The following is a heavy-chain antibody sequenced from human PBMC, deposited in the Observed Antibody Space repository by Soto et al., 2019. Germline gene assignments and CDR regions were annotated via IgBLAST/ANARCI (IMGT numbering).Heavy chain of an antibody. J-gene: IGHJ4*02. CDR2: ISAYNGNT. CDR1: GYTFTSYG. V-gene: IGHV1-18*01. D-gene: IGHD6-13*01. CDR3: ARGPYSSRASGYFDY. Sequence: ASVKVSCKASGYTFTSYGISWVRQAPGQGLEWMGWISAYNGNTNYAQKLQGRVTMTTDTSTSTAYMELRSLRSDDTAVYYCARGPYSSRASGYFDYWGQGTLVTVSS.